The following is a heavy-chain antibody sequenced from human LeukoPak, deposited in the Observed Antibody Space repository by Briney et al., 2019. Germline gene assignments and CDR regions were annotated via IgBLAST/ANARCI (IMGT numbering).Heavy chain of an antibody. D-gene: IGHD2-15*01. J-gene: IGHJ4*02. V-gene: IGHV3-30*18. CDR2: ISYDGSNK. CDR1: GFTFSSYD. CDR3: PKPPSSGGRVYFFYY. Sequence: GGSLRLSCVPSGFTFSSYDMHWDRQAPGKGLEWLAVISYDGSNKYYADSVKGRFTISRDNSKNTLFLQMDSLRAEDTAVYYCPKPPSSGGRVYFFYYWGQGTLVTVSS.